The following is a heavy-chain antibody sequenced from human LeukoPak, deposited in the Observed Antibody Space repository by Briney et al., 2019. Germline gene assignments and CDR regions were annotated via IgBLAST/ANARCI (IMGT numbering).Heavy chain of an antibody. V-gene: IGHV3-30*04. J-gene: IGHJ3*01. Sequence: PGRSLRLSCAASGFRFNNYATHWVRQPPGTGLEWVAVISMDGIQEYYADSVKGRFSISRDNSKNTLYLQMNSLRSEDTAVYYCAREVYSYALDALDLWGQGTMVTVSS. D-gene: IGHD5-18*01. CDR3: AREVYSYALDALDL. CDR1: GFRFNNYA. CDR2: ISMDGIQE.